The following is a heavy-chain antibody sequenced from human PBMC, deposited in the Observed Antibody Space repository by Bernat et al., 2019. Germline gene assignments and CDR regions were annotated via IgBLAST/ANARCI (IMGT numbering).Heavy chain of an antibody. Sequence: QVQLVESGGGVVQPGRSLRLSCAASGFTFSSYGMHWVRQAPGKGLEWVAFITYDGNNKYYTDSVKGRFTISRDSSKNTLYLQMNSLGAEDTAVYYCAKDGWGEAPDTDYWGQEPWSPSPQ. J-gene: IGHJ4*01. CDR1: GFTFSSYG. D-gene: IGHD6-19*01. CDR2: ITYDGNNK. V-gene: IGHV3-30*18. CDR3: AKDGWGEAPDTDY.